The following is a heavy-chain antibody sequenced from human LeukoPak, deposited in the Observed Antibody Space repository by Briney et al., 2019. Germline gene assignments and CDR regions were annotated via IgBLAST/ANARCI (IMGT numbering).Heavy chain of an antibody. J-gene: IGHJ4*02. CDR3: ARDLGSGWYLFDN. D-gene: IGHD6-19*01. CDR1: GYIFTGYH. V-gene: IGHV1-2*02. CDR2: INPNSGTT. Sequence: ASVKVSCKAGGYIFTGYHMHWVRQAPGQGLEWMGWINPNSGTTNYAQKFQGRVTMTRDTSISTVYMELSRLTSDDTALHYCARDLGSGWYLFDNWGQGTLVTVSS.